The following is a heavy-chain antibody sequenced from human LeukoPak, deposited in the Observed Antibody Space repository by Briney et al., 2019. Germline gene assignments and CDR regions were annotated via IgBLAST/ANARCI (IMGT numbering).Heavy chain of an antibody. CDR2: IYYSGST. CDR3: ARELPPVVKYYFDY. D-gene: IGHD3-22*01. Sequence: SETLSLTCTVSGGSISSYYWSWIRQPPGKGLEWIGYIYYSGSTNYNPSLKSRVTISVDTSKNQFSLKLSSVTAADTAVYYCARELPPVVKYYFDYWGQGTLVTVSS. V-gene: IGHV4-59*01. CDR1: GGSISSYY. J-gene: IGHJ4*02.